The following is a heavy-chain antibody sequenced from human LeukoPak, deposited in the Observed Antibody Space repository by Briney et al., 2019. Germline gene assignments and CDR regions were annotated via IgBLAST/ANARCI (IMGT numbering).Heavy chain of an antibody. V-gene: IGHV3-33*01. J-gene: IGHJ4*02. Sequence: GGSLRLSCAASGFTLSSHDMHWVRQAPGKGLKWVAVLWSDGTNTNHADFVKGRFTISRDNSKNTLYLQMNSLRAEDTAVYYCARTVDYWGQGTLVTVSS. CDR3: ARTVDY. CDR2: LWSDGTNT. CDR1: GFTLSSHD.